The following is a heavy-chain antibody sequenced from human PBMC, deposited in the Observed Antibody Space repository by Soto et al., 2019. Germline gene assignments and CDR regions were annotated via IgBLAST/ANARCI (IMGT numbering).Heavy chain of an antibody. CDR1: GGSISSSSAY. Sequence: QLQLQESGPGLVKPSETLSLMCTVSGGSISSSSAYWGWVRQTPGKGLEWIGSIYYDGSTCYNPSLQGRVTLSVDTSTNQFSLTLSSVTAADRAVYFCAKSTWTNWYFDFWGRGTLVSVSS. V-gene: IGHV4-39*01. J-gene: IGHJ2*01. CDR2: IYYDGST. CDR3: AKSTWTNWYFDF. D-gene: IGHD5-12*01.